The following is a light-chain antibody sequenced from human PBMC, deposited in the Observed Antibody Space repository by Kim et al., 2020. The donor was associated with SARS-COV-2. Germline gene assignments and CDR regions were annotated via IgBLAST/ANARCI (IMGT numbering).Light chain of an antibody. J-gene: IGKJ5*01. CDR2: DTS. Sequence: EIVLTQSPATLSLSPGERATLSCRASQSVSNYLTWYQQKPGQPPRLLIYDTSNRVTGIPARFSGIGSGTDFTLTISSLEPEDFAVYYCRQRNNWPPTFGQGTRLEIK. CDR3: RQRNNWPPT. CDR1: QSVSNY. V-gene: IGKV3-11*01.